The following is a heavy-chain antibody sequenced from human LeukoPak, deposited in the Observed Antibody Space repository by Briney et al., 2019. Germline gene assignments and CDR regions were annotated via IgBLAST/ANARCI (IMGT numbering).Heavy chain of an antibody. CDR3: ARDRGYSYGSLYYYYYGMDV. D-gene: IGHD5-18*01. J-gene: IGHJ6*02. CDR2: IKQDGSEK. CDR1: GFTFSSYW. Sequence: GGSLCLSCAASGFTFSSYWMSWVRQAPGKGLEWVANIKQDGSEKYYVDSVKGRFTISRDNAKKSLYVQMTSLSAEDTAVYYCARDRGYSYGSLYYYYYGMDVWGQGTTVTVSS. V-gene: IGHV3-7*01.